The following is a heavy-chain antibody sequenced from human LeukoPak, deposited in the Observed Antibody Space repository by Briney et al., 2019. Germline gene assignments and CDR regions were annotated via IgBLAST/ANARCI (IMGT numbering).Heavy chain of an antibody. J-gene: IGHJ4*02. V-gene: IGHV3-48*03. Sequence: GGSLRLSCAASGFSFSNYEMNWVRQAPGKGLEWVSYISSSGITMYYADSVKGRFTISRDNAKNSLYLQMNSLRAEDTAVYYCASTSRLDYWGQGTLVTVSS. CDR3: ASTSRLDY. CDR1: GFSFSNYE. CDR2: ISSSGITM.